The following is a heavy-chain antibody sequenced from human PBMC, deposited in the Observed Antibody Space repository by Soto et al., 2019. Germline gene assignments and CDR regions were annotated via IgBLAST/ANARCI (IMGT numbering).Heavy chain of an antibody. D-gene: IGHD3-3*01. V-gene: IGHV3-15*01. CDR1: GLTFSNAW. CDR2: SKSKSDGGST. Sequence: EVQLVESGGGLVKPGGSLRLSCTASGLTFSNAWMTWVRQAPGKGLEWVGRSKSKSDGGSTEYAAPVKGRFIISRDDSKKMLFLQMNSLKTEDTAVYYCIADPRLRFLEFLSTGGYYGMDVWGQGTTVTVSS. CDR3: IADPRLRFLEFLSTGGYYGMDV. J-gene: IGHJ6*02.